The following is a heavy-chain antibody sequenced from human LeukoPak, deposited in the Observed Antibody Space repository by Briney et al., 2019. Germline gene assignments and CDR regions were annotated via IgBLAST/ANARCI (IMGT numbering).Heavy chain of an antibody. V-gene: IGHV1-69*01. Sequence: PIFGTANHAQKFQGRVTITADESTSTAYMELSSLRSEDTAVYYCARLPLTGYSRGYYYGMDVWGQGTTVTVSS. CDR2: PIFGTA. J-gene: IGHJ6*02. D-gene: IGHD3-9*01. CDR3: ARLPLTGYSRGYYYGMDV.